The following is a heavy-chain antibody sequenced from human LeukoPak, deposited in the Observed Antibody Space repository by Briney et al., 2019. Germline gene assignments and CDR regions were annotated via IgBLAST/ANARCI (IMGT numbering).Heavy chain of an antibody. V-gene: IGHV3-21*04. CDR3: AKVSKRYSSGWYSVFGY. D-gene: IGHD6-19*01. Sequence: GGSLRLSCAASGFTFNSYDMNWVRQAPGKGLEWVSSISSSSTYIYYADSVKGRFTISRDNAKNSLYLQMNSLRAEDTALYYCAKVSKRYSSGWYSVFGYWGQGTLVTVSS. CDR1: GFTFNSYD. CDR2: ISSSSTYI. J-gene: IGHJ4*02.